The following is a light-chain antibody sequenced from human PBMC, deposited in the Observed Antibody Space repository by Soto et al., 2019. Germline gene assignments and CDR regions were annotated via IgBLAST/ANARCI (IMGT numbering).Light chain of an antibody. Sequence: DIQMTKSPSSLSASVGDRVTMTCRASQGISSSLNWYQLKPGKAPQLLLYDASNLQSGVPSRFSGSGSGTDFTLTISSLQPEDFASYYCQQGHTLPWTFGQGTKVEIK. CDR1: QGISSS. CDR3: QQGHTLPWT. V-gene: IGKV1-39*01. CDR2: DAS. J-gene: IGKJ1*01.